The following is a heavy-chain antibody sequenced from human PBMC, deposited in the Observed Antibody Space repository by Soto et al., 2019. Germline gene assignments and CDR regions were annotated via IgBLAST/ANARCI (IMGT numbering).Heavy chain of an antibody. Sequence: ASVKVSCKASGYIFTSYGISWVRQAPGQGLEWVGWISAYNGNTNYAQRLQGRVTMTTDTSTTTAYIEVRSLRSDDTAVYYCARGSNSSPYFYIMDVWGQGTTVTVYS. CDR3: ARGSNSSPYFYIMDV. J-gene: IGHJ6*02. CDR2: ISAYNGNT. CDR1: GYIFTSYG. D-gene: IGHD6-13*01. V-gene: IGHV1-18*01.